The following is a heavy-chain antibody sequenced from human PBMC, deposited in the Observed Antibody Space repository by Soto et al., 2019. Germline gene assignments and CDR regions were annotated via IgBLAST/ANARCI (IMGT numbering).Heavy chain of an antibody. D-gene: IGHD3-10*01. CDR3: ASLWFGEPGDY. J-gene: IGHJ4*02. CDR2: IWYDGSNK. CDR1: GFNFSSYG. V-gene: IGHV3-33*08. Sequence: GGSLRLSCGASGFNFSSYGMHWVRQAPGKGLEWVAVIWYDGSNKYYADSVKGRFTISRDNSKNTLYLQMNSLRAEDTAVYYCASLWFGEPGDYWGQGTLVTVSS.